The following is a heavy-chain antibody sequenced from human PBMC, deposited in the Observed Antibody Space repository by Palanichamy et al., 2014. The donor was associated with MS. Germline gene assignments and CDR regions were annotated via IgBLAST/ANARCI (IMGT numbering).Heavy chain of an antibody. J-gene: IGHJ6*02. CDR1: GYTLTSYD. Sequence: VQLVQSGAEVKKPGASVKVSCKASGYTLTSYDINWVRQATGQGLEWMGWMNPNSGNTGYAQKFQGRVTMTRNTSISTAYMELSSLRSEDTAVYYCARGKYCSGGSCYYSGMDVWGQGTTVTVSS. CDR2: MNPNSGNT. V-gene: IGHV1-8*01. D-gene: IGHD2-15*01. CDR3: ARGKYCSGGSCYYSGMDV.